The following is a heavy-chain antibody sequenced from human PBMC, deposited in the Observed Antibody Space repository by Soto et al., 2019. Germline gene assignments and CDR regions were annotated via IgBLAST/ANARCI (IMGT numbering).Heavy chain of an antibody. J-gene: IGHJ4*02. CDR2: IYPGDHET. V-gene: IGHV5-51*01. CDR1: GYTFSNCW. CDR3: ARSPRRRPYFDF. D-gene: IGHD2-21*01. Sequence: GESLKGSCQCSGYTFSNCWIGWVRQLPGQGLEWMGIIYPGDHETRYSPSFLGKVTISAETSINTAYLQWSSLEASDSAFYFCARSPRRRPYFDFWGQGALVTVSS.